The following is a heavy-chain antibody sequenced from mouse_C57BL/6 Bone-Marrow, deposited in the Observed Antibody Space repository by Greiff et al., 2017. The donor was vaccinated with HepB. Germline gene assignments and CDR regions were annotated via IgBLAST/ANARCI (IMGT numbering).Heavy chain of an antibody. CDR1: GFNIKNTY. Sequence: EVMLVESVAELVRPGASVKLSCTASGFNIKNTYMHWVKQRPEQGLEWIGRIDPANGNTKYAPKFQGKATITADTSSNTAYLQLSSLTSEDTAIYYCASVVYGRDYAMDYWGQGTSVTVSS. J-gene: IGHJ4*01. V-gene: IGHV14-3*01. D-gene: IGHD1-1*01. CDR3: ASVVYGRDYAMDY. CDR2: IDPANGNT.